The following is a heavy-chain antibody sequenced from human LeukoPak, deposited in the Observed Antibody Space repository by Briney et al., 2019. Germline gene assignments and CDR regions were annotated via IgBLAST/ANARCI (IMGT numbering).Heavy chain of an antibody. CDR2: ISGSGGST. Sequence: GGSLRLSCAASGFTFSSYAMSWVRQAPGKGLEWVSAISGSGGSTYYADSVKGRFTISRDNSKNTLYLRMNSLRAEDTAVYYCAKDLIVVVITNPSYWGQGTLVTVSS. D-gene: IGHD3-22*01. J-gene: IGHJ4*02. V-gene: IGHV3-23*01. CDR3: AKDLIVVVITNPSY. CDR1: GFTFSSYA.